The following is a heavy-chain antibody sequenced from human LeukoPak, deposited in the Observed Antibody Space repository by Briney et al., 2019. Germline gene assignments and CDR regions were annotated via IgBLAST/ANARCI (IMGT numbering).Heavy chain of an antibody. CDR3: ARPHFWSGSNDAFDI. CDR2: IIPIFGTA. Sequence: EASVNVSCKASGGTFSSYAISWVRQAPGQGLEWMGGIIPIFGTANYAQKFQGRVTITADESTSTAYMELSSLRSEDTAVYYCARPHFWSGSNDAFDIWGQGTMVTVSS. V-gene: IGHV1-69*13. D-gene: IGHD3-3*02. CDR1: GGTFSSYA. J-gene: IGHJ3*02.